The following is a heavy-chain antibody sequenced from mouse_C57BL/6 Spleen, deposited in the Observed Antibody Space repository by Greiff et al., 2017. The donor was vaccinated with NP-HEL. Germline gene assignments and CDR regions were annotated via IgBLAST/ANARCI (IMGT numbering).Heavy chain of an antibody. D-gene: IGHD2-5*01. J-gene: IGHJ4*01. CDR3: ANYSNYEEGAMDY. Sequence: QVQLKQPGAELVKPGASVKMSCKASGYTFTSYWITWVKQRPGQGLEWIGDIYPGSGSTNYNEKFKSKATLTVDTSSSTAYMQLSSLTSEDSAVYYCANYSNYEEGAMDYWGQGTSVTVSS. V-gene: IGHV1-55*01. CDR1: GYTFTSYW. CDR2: IYPGSGST.